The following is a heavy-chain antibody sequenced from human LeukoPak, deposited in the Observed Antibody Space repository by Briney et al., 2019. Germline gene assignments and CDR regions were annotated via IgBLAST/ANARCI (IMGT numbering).Heavy chain of an antibody. Sequence: PSVTLSLTCAVYGGSFSGYYWSWIRQPPGKGLEWIGEINHSGSTNYNPSLKSRVTISVDTSKNQFSLKLSSVTAADTAVYYCARGRGSSSYDYWGQGTLVTVS. CDR1: GGSFSGYY. V-gene: IGHV4-34*01. CDR3: ARGRGSSSYDY. CDR2: INHSGST. J-gene: IGHJ4*02. D-gene: IGHD6-13*01.